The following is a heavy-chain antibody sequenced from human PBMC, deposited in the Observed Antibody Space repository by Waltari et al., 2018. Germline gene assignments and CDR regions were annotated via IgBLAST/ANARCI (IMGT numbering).Heavy chain of an antibody. D-gene: IGHD4-17*01. CDR1: GFTFSSYW. V-gene: IGHV3-7*01. CDR3: ARGDWGDI. Sequence: EVQLVESGGGLVQPGGSLRLSCAASGFTFSSYWMNWVRQAPGKGLKWVANIKYDGSQKNYVDSVKGRFTVSRDNAKNSLYLQMNSLRDEDTALYYCARGDWGDIWGQGTLVNVSS. J-gene: IGHJ4*02. CDR2: IKYDGSQK.